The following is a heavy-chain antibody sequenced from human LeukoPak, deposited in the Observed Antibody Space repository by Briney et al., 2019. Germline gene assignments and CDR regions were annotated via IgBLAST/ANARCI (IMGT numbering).Heavy chain of an antibody. CDR3: ARGSAWLAHDAFDI. CDR2: INPNSGGT. J-gene: IGHJ3*02. CDR1: GYTFTVYY. Sequence: ASVKVSFKASGYTFTVYYMHWVRQAPGQGLEWMGWINPNSGGTNYAQKFQGRVTMTRDTSISTAYMELSRLRSDDTAVYYCARGSAWLAHDAFDIWGQGTMVTVSS. V-gene: IGHV1-2*02. D-gene: IGHD6-19*01.